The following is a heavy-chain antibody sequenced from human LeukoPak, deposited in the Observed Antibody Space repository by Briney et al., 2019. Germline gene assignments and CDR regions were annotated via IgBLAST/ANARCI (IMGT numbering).Heavy chain of an antibody. CDR2: IYHSGST. D-gene: IGHD2-21*01. CDR1: DYSISSGYY. J-gene: IGHJ3*02. V-gene: IGHV4-38-2*02. CDR3: ARVERYESILDAFDI. Sequence: PSETLSLTCTVSDYSISSGYYWGWIRQPPGKGLEWIGSIYHSGSTYYNPSLESRVTISVDTSKNQFSLKLRSVTAADTAVYYCARVERYESILDAFDIWGRGTMVTVSS.